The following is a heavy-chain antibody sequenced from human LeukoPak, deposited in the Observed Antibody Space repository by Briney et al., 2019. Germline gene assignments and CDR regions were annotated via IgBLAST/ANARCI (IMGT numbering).Heavy chain of an antibody. CDR1: GFTSSSYW. CDR2: IKQDGSEK. V-gene: IGHV3-7*03. D-gene: IGHD3-10*01. Sequence: GGCLRLSCAASGFTSSSYWMSWVRQAPGKGLEWVANIKQDGSEKSYVDSMKGRFTISRDNAKNSLYLQMNSLRAEDTAVYYCARDRGGVYYYGSGSYWDPYYYGMDVWGKGTTVTVSS. J-gene: IGHJ6*04. CDR3: ARDRGGVYYYGSGSYWDPYYYGMDV.